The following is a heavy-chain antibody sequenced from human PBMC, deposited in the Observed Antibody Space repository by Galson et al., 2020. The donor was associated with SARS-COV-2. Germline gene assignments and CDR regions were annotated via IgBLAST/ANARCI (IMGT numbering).Heavy chain of an antibody. J-gene: IGHJ4*02. CDR3: ARGLDGSGGVNVWDC. CDR1: GGSFSGYF. Sequence: SETLSLTCAVYGGSFSGYFWSWIRQPPGKGLEWIGEVNHSGSTNYNPSLKSRVTISVDTSKNQFSLKLSSVTAADTAVYYCARGLDGSGGVNVWDCGGQGTRVTVSS. CDR2: VNHSGST. D-gene: IGHD3-10*01. V-gene: IGHV4-34*01.